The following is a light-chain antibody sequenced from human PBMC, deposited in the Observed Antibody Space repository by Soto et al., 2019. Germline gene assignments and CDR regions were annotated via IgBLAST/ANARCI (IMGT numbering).Light chain of an antibody. V-gene: IGKV1-5*03. CDR2: KAS. CDR3: QQYNGYSRT. CDR1: RSISSW. Sequence: DIQMTQSPSPLSASVGDRVTITCRARRSISSWLAWYQQKPGKAPKLLIYKASNLHSGVPSRFSGSGSGTEFTLTISSLQPDDVATYYCQQYNGYSRTFGLGTKVDIK. J-gene: IGKJ1*01.